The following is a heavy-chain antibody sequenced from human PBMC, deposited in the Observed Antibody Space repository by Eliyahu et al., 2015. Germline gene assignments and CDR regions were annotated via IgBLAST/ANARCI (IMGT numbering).Heavy chain of an antibody. CDR2: IDHSGST. V-gene: IGHV4-34*08. Sequence: QVQLQQWGAGLLKPSETLSLTCAVYGGTFSGYYWSWIRQPPGKGLEWIGEIDHSGSTNYNPSLESRVTISLDTSKNQFSLKLSSVTAADTAVYYCAAPKGCGDDCYSDAFDIWGQGTMVTVSS. CDR1: GGTFSGYY. D-gene: IGHD2-21*02. CDR3: AAPKGCGDDCYSDAFDI. J-gene: IGHJ3*02.